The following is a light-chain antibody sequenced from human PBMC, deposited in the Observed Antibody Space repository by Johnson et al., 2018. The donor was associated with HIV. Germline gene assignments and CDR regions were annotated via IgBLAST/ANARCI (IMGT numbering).Light chain of an antibody. J-gene: IGLJ1*01. V-gene: IGLV1-51*01. CDR2: DNN. CDR1: SSNIANIY. Sequence: TQPPSVSAAPGQKVTISCSGSSSNIANIYVSWYQQLPGTAPKLLIYDNNNRPSGIPDRFSGPKSGTSATLGITGLQTGDEADYYCGTWDSSLSAYVFETGTKVTLL. CDR3: GTWDSSLSAYV.